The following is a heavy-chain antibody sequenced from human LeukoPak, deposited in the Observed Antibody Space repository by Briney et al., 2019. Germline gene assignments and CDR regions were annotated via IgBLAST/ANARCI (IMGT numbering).Heavy chain of an antibody. CDR1: GGTFSSYA. Sequence: SVKVSCKASGGTFSSYAISWVRQAPGQGLEWMGGIIPIFGTANYAQKFQGRVTITADESTSTAYMELSSLRSEDTAVYYCATRGGYCSSTSCYVGYYYYYYMDVWGKGTTVTVSS. D-gene: IGHD2-2*01. J-gene: IGHJ6*03. CDR2: IIPIFGTA. CDR3: ATRGGYCSSTSCYVGYYYYYYMDV. V-gene: IGHV1-69*01.